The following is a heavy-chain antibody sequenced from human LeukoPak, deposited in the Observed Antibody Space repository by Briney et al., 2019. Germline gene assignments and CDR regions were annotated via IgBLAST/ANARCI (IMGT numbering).Heavy chain of an antibody. Sequence: SETLSLTCAVYGGSFSGYYWSWIRQPPGKGLEWIGEINHSGSTNYNPSLKSRVTISVDTSKNQFSLKLSSVTAADTAVYYCAGRFRDGYNPFDYWGQGTLVTVSS. CDR2: INHSGST. V-gene: IGHV4-34*01. CDR3: AGRFRDGYNPFDY. D-gene: IGHD5-24*01. CDR1: GGSFSGYY. J-gene: IGHJ4*02.